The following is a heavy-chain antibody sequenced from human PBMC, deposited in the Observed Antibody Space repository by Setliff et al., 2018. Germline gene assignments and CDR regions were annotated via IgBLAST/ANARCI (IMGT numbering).Heavy chain of an antibody. CDR3: ARGGVAAAGRKGVFEY. Sequence: ASVKVSCKASGYSFSDSAVNWVRQAPGQGLEWMGTLNTGGGSASIVDQFQGRVTMTRDTSTSTVYMEFSSLKSDDTAVYYCARGGVAAAGRKGVFEYWGQGTLVTVSS. D-gene: IGHD6-13*01. J-gene: IGHJ4*02. CDR2: LNTGGGSA. V-gene: IGHV1-46*01. CDR1: GYSFSDSA.